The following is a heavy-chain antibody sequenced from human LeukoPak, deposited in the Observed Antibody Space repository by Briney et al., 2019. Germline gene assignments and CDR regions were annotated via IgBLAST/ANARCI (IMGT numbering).Heavy chain of an antibody. CDR3: ARGYSSGWVDY. CDR2: IYYSGST. D-gene: IGHD6-19*01. CDR1: GGSISSSSYY. V-gene: IGHV4-39*01. Sequence: SETLSLTCTVSGGSISSSSYYWGWIRQPPGKGLEWIGSIYYSGSTYYNPPLKSRVTISVDTSKNQFSLKLSSVTAADTAVYYCARGYSSGWVDYWGQGTLVTVS. J-gene: IGHJ4*02.